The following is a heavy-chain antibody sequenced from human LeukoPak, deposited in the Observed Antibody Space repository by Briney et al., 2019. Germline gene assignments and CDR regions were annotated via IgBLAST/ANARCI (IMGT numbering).Heavy chain of an antibody. D-gene: IGHD5-18*01. CDR2: IYHSGST. Sequence: SQTLSLTCAVSGGSISSGGYSWSWIRQPPGKGLEWIGYIYHSGSTYYNPSLKSRVTISVDRSKNQFSLKLSSVTAADTAVYYYASEDTAMVFNYWGQGTLVTVSS. CDR3: ASEDTAMVFNY. V-gene: IGHV4-30-2*01. CDR1: GGSISSGGYS. J-gene: IGHJ4*02.